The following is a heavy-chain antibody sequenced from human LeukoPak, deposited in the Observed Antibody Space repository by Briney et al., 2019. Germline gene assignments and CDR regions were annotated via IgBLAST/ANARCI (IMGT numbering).Heavy chain of an antibody. V-gene: IGHV3-7*01. Sequence: GSLRLSCAASGFTFSSYWMSWVRQAPGKGLEWVANIKQDGSEKYYVDSVKGRFTISRDNAKNSLYLQMNSLRAEDTAVYYCARDSKYYYDSSGHDYWGQGTLVTVSS. D-gene: IGHD3-22*01. CDR2: IKQDGSEK. CDR1: GFTFSSYW. CDR3: ARDSKYYYDSSGHDY. J-gene: IGHJ4*02.